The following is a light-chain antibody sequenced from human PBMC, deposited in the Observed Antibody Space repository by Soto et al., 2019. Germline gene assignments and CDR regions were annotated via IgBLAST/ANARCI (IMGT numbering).Light chain of an antibody. CDR3: SSYTSSSTPLV. V-gene: IGLV2-14*01. CDR2: EVS. Sequence: TQPASVSGSPGQSITISCTGTSSDVGGYNYVSWYQQHPGKAPKLMIYEVSNRPSGVSNRFSGSKSGNTASLTISGLQAEDEADYYCSSYTSSSTPLVFGTGTKVTVL. J-gene: IGLJ1*01. CDR1: SSDVGGYNY.